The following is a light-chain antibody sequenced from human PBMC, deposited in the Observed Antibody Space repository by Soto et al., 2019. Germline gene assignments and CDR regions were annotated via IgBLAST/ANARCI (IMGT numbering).Light chain of an antibody. CDR2: GNS. CDR1: SSNIGAGYD. Sequence: QSVLTQPPSVSRAPGQRVTISCTGSSSNIGAGYDVHWYQQLPGTAPKLLIYGNSNRPSGVPDRFSGSKSGTSASLAITGLQAEDEADHYCQSYDSSLSGSVVFGGGTKLTVL. J-gene: IGLJ2*01. CDR3: QSYDSSLSGSVV. V-gene: IGLV1-40*01.